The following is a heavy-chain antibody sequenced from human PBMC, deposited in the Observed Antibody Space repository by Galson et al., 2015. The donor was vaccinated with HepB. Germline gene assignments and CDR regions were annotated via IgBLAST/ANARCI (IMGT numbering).Heavy chain of an antibody. D-gene: IGHD6-19*01. J-gene: IGHJ5*02. CDR1: GYTFTSYA. Sequence: SVKVSCKASGYTFTSYAMHWVRQAPGQRLEWMGWINAGNGNTKYSRKFQGRVTITRDTSASTAYMELSSLRSEDTAVYYCARDFWIAVARVYWFDPWGQGTLVTVSS. V-gene: IGHV1-3*01. CDR2: INAGNGNT. CDR3: ARDFWIAVARVYWFDP.